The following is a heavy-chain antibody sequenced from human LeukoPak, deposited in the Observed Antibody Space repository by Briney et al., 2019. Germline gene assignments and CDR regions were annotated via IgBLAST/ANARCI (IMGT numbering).Heavy chain of an antibody. J-gene: IGHJ4*02. CDR1: GFTFSSYG. CDR3: ARGGASWVPFDY. D-gene: IGHD2-2*01. Sequence: GGTLRLSCAASGFTFSSYGMSWVRQAPGKGLEWVSAISGSGGSTYYADSVKGRFSTSRDNSKNTLYLQMNSLRAEDTAVYYCARGGASWVPFDYWGQGTLVTVSS. CDR2: ISGSGGST. V-gene: IGHV3-23*01.